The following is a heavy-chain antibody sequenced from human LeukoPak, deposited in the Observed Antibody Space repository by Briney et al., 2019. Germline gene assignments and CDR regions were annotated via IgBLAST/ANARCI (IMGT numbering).Heavy chain of an antibody. CDR2: IYHSGST. CDR1: GGSISSGGYS. D-gene: IGHD6-13*01. CDR3: AREDGSSWFYFDC. J-gene: IGHJ4*02. Sequence: PSETLSLTCAVTGGSISSGGYSWSWIRQPSRKGLEWIGYIYHSGSTYYNPSLKSRVTISVDRSKNQFSLKLSSVTAADTAVYYCAREDGSSWFYFDCWGQGTLVTVSS. V-gene: IGHV4-30-2*01.